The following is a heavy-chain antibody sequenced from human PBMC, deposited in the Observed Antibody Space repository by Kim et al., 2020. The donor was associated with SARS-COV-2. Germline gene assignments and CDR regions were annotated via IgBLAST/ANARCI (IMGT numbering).Heavy chain of an antibody. V-gene: IGHV3-15*01. J-gene: IGHJ4*02. CDR2: IKSKTDGGTT. Sequence: GGSLRLSCAASGFTFSNAWMSWVRQAPGKGLEWVGRIKSKTDGGTTDYAAPVKGRFTISRDDSKNTLYLQMNSMKTEDTAVYYCTTFGSSSWYYEYYFDYWGQGTLVTVSS. D-gene: IGHD6-13*01. CDR3: TTFGSSSWYYEYYFDY. CDR1: GFTFSNAW.